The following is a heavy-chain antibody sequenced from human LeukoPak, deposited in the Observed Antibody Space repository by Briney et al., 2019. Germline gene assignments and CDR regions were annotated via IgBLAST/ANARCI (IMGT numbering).Heavy chain of an antibody. Sequence: GGSLRLSCAASGFTFSSYAMSWVRQAPGKGLEWVANMKQDGSEKYYVDSVKGRFTISRDNAKNSLYLQMNSLRAEDTAVYYCARDLSTYFGSGNFGYWGQGALVTVSS. CDR1: GFTFSSYA. V-gene: IGHV3-7*01. CDR2: MKQDGSEK. CDR3: ARDLSTYFGSGNFGY. D-gene: IGHD3-10*01. J-gene: IGHJ4*02.